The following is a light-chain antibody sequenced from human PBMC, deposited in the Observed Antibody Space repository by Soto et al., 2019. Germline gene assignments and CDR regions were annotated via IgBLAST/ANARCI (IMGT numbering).Light chain of an antibody. CDR3: QHYNSYSWT. J-gene: IGKJ1*01. V-gene: IGKV1-5*03. CDR1: QTISSC. Sequence: DIQMTQSPSTLSGSVGDRVTITCRASQTISSCLAWYQQKPGKAPKLLIYYASTRESGVPSRFSGSGSGTEFTLTISSLQPDDFAAYYCQHYNSYSWTFGQGTKVDIK. CDR2: YAS.